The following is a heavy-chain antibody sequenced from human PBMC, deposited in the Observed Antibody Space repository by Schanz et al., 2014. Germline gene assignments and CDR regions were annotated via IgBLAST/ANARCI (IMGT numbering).Heavy chain of an antibody. Sequence: EEQLLQSGGGLVQPGGSLRLSCAASGFTLSNSDMHWVRQGTGKGLEWVSTIGYLGDTYYPDSVKGRFTVSRDSDQNSLYLQMNSLRAGDTAVYYCARVPYGAGSYWDYWGQGTLVTVSA. V-gene: IGHV3-13*01. CDR1: GFTLSNSD. D-gene: IGHD3-10*01. CDR3: ARVPYGAGSYWDY. J-gene: IGHJ4*02. CDR2: IGYLGDT.